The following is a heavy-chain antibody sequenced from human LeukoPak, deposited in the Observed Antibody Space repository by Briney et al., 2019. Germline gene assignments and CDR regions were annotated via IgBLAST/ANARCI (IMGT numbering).Heavy chain of an antibody. V-gene: IGHV3-73*01. D-gene: IGHD3-16*01. CDR3: TFLLPPLGP. J-gene: IGHJ5*02. CDR1: GFTFSGSA. CDR2: IRSKANSYAT. Sequence: GGSLRLSCAASGFTFSGSAMHWVRQASGKGLEWVGRIRSKANSYATAYAASVKGRFTISRDDSKNTAYLQMNSLKTEDTAVYYCTFLLPPLGPWGQGTLVTVSS.